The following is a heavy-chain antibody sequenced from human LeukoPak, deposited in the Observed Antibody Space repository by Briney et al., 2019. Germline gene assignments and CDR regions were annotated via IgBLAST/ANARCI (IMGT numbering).Heavy chain of an antibody. CDR2: INPNSGGT. D-gene: IGHD3-3*01. J-gene: IGHJ6*03. Sequence: ASVKVSCKASGYTFTGYYMHWVRQAPGQGLEWMGWINPNSGGTNYAQKFQGRVTMTRDTSISTAYMELSRLRSDDTAVYYCAAGPSSYYDFWSGYSGDYYYYYYMDVWGKGTTVTVSS. CDR3: AAGPSSYYDFWSGYSGDYYYYYYMDV. CDR1: GYTFTGYY. V-gene: IGHV1-2*02.